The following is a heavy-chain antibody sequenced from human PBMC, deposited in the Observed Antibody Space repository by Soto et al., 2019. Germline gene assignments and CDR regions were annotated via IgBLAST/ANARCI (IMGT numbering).Heavy chain of an antibody. CDR3: AKDDGTYGPNCIAY. V-gene: IGHV3-23*01. CDR1: GFTFSSYA. J-gene: IGHJ4*02. CDR2: LSGSGGTT. Sequence: EVQLLESGGGLVQPGGSLRLSCAASGFTFSSYAMSWVRQTPGKGLEWVSTLSGSGGTTYYADSVKGQFTISRDNSTSPLYLQMNSLRAEDAAVYYWAKDDGTYGPNCIAYWGQGTLVTVSS. D-gene: IGHD3-10*01.